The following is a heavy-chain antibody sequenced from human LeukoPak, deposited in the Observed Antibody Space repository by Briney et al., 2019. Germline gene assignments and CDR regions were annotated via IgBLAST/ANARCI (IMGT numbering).Heavy chain of an antibody. J-gene: IGHJ4*02. D-gene: IGHD2-15*01. CDR1: GFTVSSTY. Sequence: GGSLRLSCAASGFTVSSTYMSWVRQAPGKGLEWVSAISGSGGSTYYADSVKGRFTISRDNSKNTLYLQMNSLRAEDTAVYYCAKDDCSGGSCYCHYWGQGTLVTVSS. V-gene: IGHV3-23*01. CDR3: AKDDCSGGSCYCHY. CDR2: ISGSGGST.